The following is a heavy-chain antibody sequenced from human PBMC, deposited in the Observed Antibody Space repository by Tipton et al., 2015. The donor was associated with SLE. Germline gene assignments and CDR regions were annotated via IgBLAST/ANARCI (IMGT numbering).Heavy chain of an antibody. D-gene: IGHD3-22*01. J-gene: IGHJ1*01. V-gene: IGHV3-74*01. Sequence: SLRLSCAASGLTFTSYWMQWVRHVPGKGLMLVSRINLDGSIANYVDSVKGRFIISRDNAKNTLYLQMNSLRDDDTAVYYCATGDLYDSGYYLPGFGHWGQGTQVIVSS. CDR1: GLTFTSYW. CDR2: INLDGSIA. CDR3: ATGDLYDSGYYLPGFGH.